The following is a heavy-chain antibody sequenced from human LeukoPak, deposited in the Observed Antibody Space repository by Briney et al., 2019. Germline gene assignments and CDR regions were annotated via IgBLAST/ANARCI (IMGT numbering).Heavy chain of an antibody. J-gene: IGHJ4*02. CDR3: AREDDSSGYPDY. CDR2: ISHTGSTM. CDR1: EFSFSSYS. D-gene: IGHD3-22*01. Sequence: GGSLRLSCAASEFSFSSYSMNWVRQAPGKGLEWVSYISHTGSTMSYADSVKGRFTISRDNAKNSLFLQMNSLRAEDTAVYYCAREDDSSGYPDYWGQGTLVTVSS. V-gene: IGHV3-48*04.